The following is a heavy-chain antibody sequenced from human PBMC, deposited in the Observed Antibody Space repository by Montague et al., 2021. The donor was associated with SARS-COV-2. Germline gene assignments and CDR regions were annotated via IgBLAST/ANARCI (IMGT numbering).Heavy chain of an antibody. CDR1: GGSISSYY. J-gene: IGHJ5*02. V-gene: IGHV4-59*08. CDR3: ARHITYTYYYGSGSYYKGSWFDP. D-gene: IGHD3-10*01. Sequence: SETRSLTCTVSGGSISSYYWSWIRQPPGKGLEWIGYIYYSGSTNYNPSLKSRVTISVDTSKNQFSLKLSSVTAADTAVYYCARHITYTYYYGSGSYYKGSWFDPWGQGTLVTVSS. CDR2: IYYSGST.